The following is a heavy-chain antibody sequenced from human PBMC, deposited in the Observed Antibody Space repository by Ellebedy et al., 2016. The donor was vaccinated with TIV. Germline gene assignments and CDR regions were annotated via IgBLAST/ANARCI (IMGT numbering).Heavy chain of an antibody. CDR3: ATKGGGSGGFDYSDH. D-gene: IGHD6-19*01. CDR1: GFNFNNYA. J-gene: IGHJ4*02. Sequence: GESLKISCTASGFNFNNYAMTWVRQAPGKGLEWVSAISRSGGTTYYADSVKGRFTISRDNLNNTLYLQMDSLRPEDTAVYYWATKGGGSGGFDYSDHWGQGTLVYVSS. V-gene: IGHV3-23*01. CDR2: ISRSGGTT.